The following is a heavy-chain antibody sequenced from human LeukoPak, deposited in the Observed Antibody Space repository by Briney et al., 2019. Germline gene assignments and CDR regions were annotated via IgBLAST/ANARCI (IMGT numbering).Heavy chain of an antibody. CDR2: ISGDGGST. CDR3: ARDQLELRAFDI. Sequence: PGGSLRLSCAASGFTFDDYAMHWVRQAPGKGLEWVSLISGDGGSTYYADSVKGRSTISRDNAKNSLYLQMNSLRAEDTAVYYCARDQLELRAFDIWGQGTMVTVSS. J-gene: IGHJ3*02. CDR1: GFTFDDYA. V-gene: IGHV3-43*02. D-gene: IGHD1-7*01.